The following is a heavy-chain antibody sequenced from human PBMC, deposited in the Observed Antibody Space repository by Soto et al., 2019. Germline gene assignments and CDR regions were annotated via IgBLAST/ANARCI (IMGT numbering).Heavy chain of an antibody. CDR2: IWYDGTNE. Sequence: QVQLVESGGGVVQPGRSLRLSCAASGFTFSSDGMHWVRQAPGKGLEWVAVIWYDGTNENYGDSVKGRFTISRDNSKNTLYLQMNRLRAEDTAVYYCARDDYANARAFDIWGQGTMVTVSS. D-gene: IGHD4-17*01. CDR3: ARDDYANARAFDI. CDR1: GFTFSSDG. V-gene: IGHV3-33*01. J-gene: IGHJ3*02.